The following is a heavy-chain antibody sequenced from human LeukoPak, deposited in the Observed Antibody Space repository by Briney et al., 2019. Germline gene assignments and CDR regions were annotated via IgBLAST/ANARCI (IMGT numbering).Heavy chain of an antibody. CDR1: GFTISNAR. J-gene: IGHJ4*02. Sequence: GGSLRLSCAASGFTISNARMGWVRQAPGKGLEWVGLIKSKIDGGTTDFAAPVKGRFTISTDDSKHTLYLQMNSLKSEDTAVYYCTTGYGHSDLDYWGQGTLVTVSS. V-gene: IGHV3-15*01. D-gene: IGHD3-3*02. CDR2: IKSKIDGGTT. CDR3: TTGYGHSDLDY.